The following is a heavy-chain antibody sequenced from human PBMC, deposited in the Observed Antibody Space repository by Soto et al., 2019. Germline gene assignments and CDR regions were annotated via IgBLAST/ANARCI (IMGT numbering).Heavy chain of an antibody. CDR1: GFTFSSYG. CDR2: ISYDGSNK. Sequence: QVQLVESGGGVVQPGRSLRLSCAASGFTFSSYGMHWVRQAPGKGLEWVAVISYDGSNKYYADSVKGRFTISRDNSKNTLYLQMNSLRAEDTAVYYCAKDSWHGVIMRDFDYWGQGTLVTVSS. J-gene: IGHJ4*02. D-gene: IGHD3-10*01. V-gene: IGHV3-30*18. CDR3: AKDSWHGVIMRDFDY.